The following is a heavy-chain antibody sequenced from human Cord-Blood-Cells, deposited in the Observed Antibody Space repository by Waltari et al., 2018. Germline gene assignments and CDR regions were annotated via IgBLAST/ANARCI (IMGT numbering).Heavy chain of an antibody. D-gene: IGHD2-2*01. V-gene: IGHV3-23*01. CDR2: ISGSGGST. CDR3: AKDEDIVVVPAAMDY. CDR1: GFTFSSYA. J-gene: IGHJ4*02. Sequence: EVQLLESGGGLVQPGGSLRLSCAAPGFTFSSYAMSWVRQAPGKGLEWVSAISGSGGSTYYADSVKGRFTISRDNSKNTLYLQMNSLRAEDTAVYYCAKDEDIVVVPAAMDYWGQGTLVTVSS.